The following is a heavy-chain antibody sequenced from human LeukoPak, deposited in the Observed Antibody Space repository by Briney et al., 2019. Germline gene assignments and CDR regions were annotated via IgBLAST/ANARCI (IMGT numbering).Heavy chain of an antibody. CDR2: IYRGGST. J-gene: IGHJ5*02. Sequence: GGSLRLSCAASGFTVSSNYMSWVRQAPGKGLEWVSVIYRGGSTYYADSVKGRFTISRHNSKNTLYLQMNSLRAEDTAVYYCARLVWDCSSTSCYSHWFDPWGQGTLVTVSS. V-gene: IGHV3-53*04. D-gene: IGHD2-2*01. CDR1: GFTVSSNY. CDR3: ARLVWDCSSTSCYSHWFDP.